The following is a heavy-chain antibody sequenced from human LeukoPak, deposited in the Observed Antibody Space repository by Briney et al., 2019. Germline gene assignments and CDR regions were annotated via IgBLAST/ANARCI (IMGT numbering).Heavy chain of an antibody. V-gene: IGHV1-69*13. CDR1: GGTFSSYA. CDR3: ARAHPGSYITMVRGVTQLFDY. Sequence: SVKVSCKASGGTFSSYAISWVRQAPGQGLEWMGGIIPIFGTANYAQKFQGRVTITADESTSTAYMELSSLRSEDTAVYYCARAHPGSYITMVRGVTQLFDYWGQGTLVTVSS. CDR2: IIPIFGTA. J-gene: IGHJ4*02. D-gene: IGHD3-10*01.